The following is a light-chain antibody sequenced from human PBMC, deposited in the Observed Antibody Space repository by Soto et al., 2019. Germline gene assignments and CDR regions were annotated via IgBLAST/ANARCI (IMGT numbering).Light chain of an antibody. Sequence: DIQMTQSPPSLSASVGDRFTITCRASQTISDYLHWYQQKPGKAPTLLIYGSSSLQTGVPPRLSGSGSGTEFTLTISSLQPEDFGTYYCQQTYDSLVSFGGGTRWIS. CDR3: QQTYDSLVS. V-gene: IGKV1-39*01. CDR1: QTISDY. CDR2: GSS. J-gene: IGKJ4*01.